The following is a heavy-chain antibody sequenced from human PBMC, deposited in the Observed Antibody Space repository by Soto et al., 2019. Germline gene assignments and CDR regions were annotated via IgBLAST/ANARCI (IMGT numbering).Heavy chain of an antibody. V-gene: IGHV3-11*01. CDR1: GFTFSDYS. J-gene: IGHJ5*02. CDR3: ARCYGDHPYNWFDP. Sequence: QVQLEESGGGLVKPGGSLRLSCAASGFTFSDYSMSWIRQAPGKGLAWVSYISGGDNTIYYADSVKGRFAISRDNTNNSLYLQMNSLRVDDTAVYYCARCYGDHPYNWFDPWRQGTLVPVSS. D-gene: IGHD4-17*01. CDR2: ISGGDNTI.